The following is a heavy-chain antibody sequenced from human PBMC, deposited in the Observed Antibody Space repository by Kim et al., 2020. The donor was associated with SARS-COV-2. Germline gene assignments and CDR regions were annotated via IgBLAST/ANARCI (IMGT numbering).Heavy chain of an antibody. CDR1: GGSISSSSYY. V-gene: IGHV4-39*01. CDR3: ARFVPYCSSTSCPVDP. D-gene: IGHD2-2*01. J-gene: IGHJ5*02. CDR2: IYYSGST. Sequence: SETLSLTCTVSGGSISSSSYYWGWIRQPPGKGLEWIGSIYYSGSTYYNPSLKSRVTISVDTSKNQFSLKLSSVTAADTAVYYCARFVPYCSSTSCPVDPWGQGTLVTVSS.